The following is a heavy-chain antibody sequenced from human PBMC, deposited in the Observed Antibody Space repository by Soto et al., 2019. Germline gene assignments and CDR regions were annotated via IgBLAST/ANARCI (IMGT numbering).Heavy chain of an antibody. D-gene: IGHD7-27*01. V-gene: IGHV1-3*01. CDR2: INAGYGNT. Sequence: ASVKVSFNASGYTFSSYARHWVRQAPGQRLEWMGWINAGYGNTKSSQKFQDRVTISRDTSASTAYMELTSLRSKDTAVYYCARDTGDGTFDFWGQGTLVTVSS. J-gene: IGHJ4*02. CDR3: ARDTGDGTFDF. CDR1: GYTFSSYA.